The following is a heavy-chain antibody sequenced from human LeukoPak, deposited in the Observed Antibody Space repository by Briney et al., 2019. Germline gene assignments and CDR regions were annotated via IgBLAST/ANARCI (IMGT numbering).Heavy chain of an antibody. CDR3: ARQGYDSGFDY. V-gene: IGHV3-48*03. Sequence: GGSLRLSCAASGFSFGGYEMNWVRQAPGKGLEWVSYISTTGSTVYYADSVEGRFTISRDNAKNLLYLQMNSLRADDTAVYYCARQGYDSGFDYGGHGTMVTVSS. CDR2: ISTTGSTV. D-gene: IGHD5-12*01. J-gene: IGHJ4*01. CDR1: GFSFGGYE.